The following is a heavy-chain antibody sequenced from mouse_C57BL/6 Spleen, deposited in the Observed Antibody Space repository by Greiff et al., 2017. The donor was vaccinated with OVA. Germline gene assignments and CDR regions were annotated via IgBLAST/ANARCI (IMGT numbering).Heavy chain of an antibody. CDR1: GYTFTSYW. D-gene: IGHD1-1*01. CDR3: ARDPVLRYFDY. V-gene: IGHV1-59*01. Sequence: QVQLQQPGAELVRPGTSVKLSCKASGYTFTSYWMHWVKQRPGQGLEWIGVIDPSDSYTNYNQKFKGKATLTVDTSSSTAYMQLSSLTSEDSAVYYCARDPVLRYFDYWGQGTTLTVSS. CDR2: IDPSDSYT. J-gene: IGHJ2*01.